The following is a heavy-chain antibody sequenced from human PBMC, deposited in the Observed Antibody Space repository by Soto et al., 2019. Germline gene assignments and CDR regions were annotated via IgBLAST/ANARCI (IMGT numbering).Heavy chain of an antibody. J-gene: IGHJ6*03. Sequence: QVHLVQSGAEVRKPGASVTVSCRSSGDSFNDYYIHWVRQAPGQGFEWMGWINPNGGVTKYAQKFQGWVSMTRDTSTRTVYMQPSRLTSDYTAVYYCERERGAATATLDYYCFYRDVWGTGTTVTVSS. CDR2: INPNGGVT. CDR1: GDSFNDYY. V-gene: IGHV1-2*04. CDR3: ERERGAATATLDYYCFYRDV. D-gene: IGHD6-25*01.